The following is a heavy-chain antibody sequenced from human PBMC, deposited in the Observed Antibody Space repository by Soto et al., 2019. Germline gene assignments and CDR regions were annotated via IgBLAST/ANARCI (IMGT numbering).Heavy chain of an antibody. J-gene: IGHJ4*02. V-gene: IGHV3-23*01. CDR1: GFTFSSYA. D-gene: IGHD6-13*01. CDR2: FSGGGASK. Sequence: GGSLRLSCAASGFTFSSYAMSWVRQAPGKGLEWVSTFSGGGASKYYAESVKGRFTISRDNSKNTLYLQMNSLRADDTAVYYCAKYDRPGVAAAADYWGQGTLVTVSS. CDR3: AKYDRPGVAAAADY.